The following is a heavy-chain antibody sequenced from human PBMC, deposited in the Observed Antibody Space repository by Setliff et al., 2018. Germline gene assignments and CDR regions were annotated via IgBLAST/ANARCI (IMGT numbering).Heavy chain of an antibody. Sequence: PSETLSLTCSVSGGSISGSHYSWVWMRQPPGKRLEWIGSTYYNGTAYYNPSLQSRVAISVDTSKYYFSLDVNSVTAADTAVYYCVRESRSTWYRRDFWGQGTLVTVSS. J-gene: IGHJ4*02. D-gene: IGHD6-13*01. CDR3: VRESRSTWYRRDF. CDR2: TYYNGTA. CDR1: GGSISGSHYS. V-gene: IGHV4-39*02.